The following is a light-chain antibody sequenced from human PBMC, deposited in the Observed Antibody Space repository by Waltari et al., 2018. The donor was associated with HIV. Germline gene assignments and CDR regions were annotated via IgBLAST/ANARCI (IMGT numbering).Light chain of an antibody. V-gene: IGLV2-14*01. CDR3: SSYTSSSTLSRV. J-gene: IGLJ2*01. CDR2: EVT. Sequence: QSALTQPASVSGSPGQSITISCTGTSSDVGGYNYVSWSHQHPGKAPNLMIYEVTKRPSGVSNRLSDAKSGNSAALTIHGLQAEDEADYYGSSYTSSSTLSRVFGGGTKLTVL. CDR1: SSDVGGYNY.